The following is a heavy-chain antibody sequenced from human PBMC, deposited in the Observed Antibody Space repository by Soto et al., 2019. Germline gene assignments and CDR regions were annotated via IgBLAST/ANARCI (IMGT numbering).Heavy chain of an antibody. CDR3: ARDPKTAAAGTTIRNWFDP. Sequence: GASVKVSCKASGYTFTSYGISWVRQAPGQGLEWMGWISAYNGNTDYAQKLQGRVTMTTDTSTSTAYMELRSLRSDDTAVYYCARDPKTAAAGTTIRNWFDPWGQGTLVTVSS. J-gene: IGHJ5*02. V-gene: IGHV1-18*01. CDR1: GYTFTSYG. D-gene: IGHD6-13*01. CDR2: ISAYNGNT.